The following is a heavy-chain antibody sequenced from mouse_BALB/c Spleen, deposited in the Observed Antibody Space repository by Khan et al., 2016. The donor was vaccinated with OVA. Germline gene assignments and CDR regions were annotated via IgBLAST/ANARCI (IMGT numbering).Heavy chain of an antibody. CDR2: IYPGTDNT. V-gene: IGHV1-76*01. D-gene: IGHD3-2*02. CDR3: AREEALYYFDY. Sequence: QVQLKQSGAELVRPGTSVKLSCKTSGYIFTSYWIHWVKQRSGQGLEWIARIYPGTDNTYYNEKFKDRATLTADKSYSTVYFQLSSLKSEDSAVFFCAREEALYYFDYWGQGTTLTVSS. J-gene: IGHJ2*01. CDR1: GYIFTSYW.